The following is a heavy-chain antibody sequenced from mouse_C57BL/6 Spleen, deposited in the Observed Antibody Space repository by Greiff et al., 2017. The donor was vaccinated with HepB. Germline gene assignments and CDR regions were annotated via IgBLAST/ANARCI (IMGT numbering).Heavy chain of an antibody. J-gene: IGHJ2*01. CDR2: FYPGSGSI. CDR3: AKGYYFDY. CDR1: GYTFTEYT. V-gene: IGHV1-62-2*01. Sequence: VMLVESGAELVKPGASVKLSCKASGYTFTEYTIHWVKQRSGQGLEWIGWFYPGSGSIKYNEKFKDKDTLTADKSTSTVDMELSRWTSEDSAVYFCAKGYYFDYWGQGTTLTVSS.